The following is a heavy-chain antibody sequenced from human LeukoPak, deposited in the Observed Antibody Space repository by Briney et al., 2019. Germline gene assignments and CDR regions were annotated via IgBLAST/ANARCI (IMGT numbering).Heavy chain of an antibody. CDR3: ARGVVLMVYAGWFDP. CDR2: MNPNSGNT. Sequence: ASVKVSCKASGYTFTSYDIDWVRQATGQGLEWMGWMNPNSGNTGYAQKFQGRVTMTRNTSISTAYMELSSLSSEDTAVYYCARGVVLMVYAGWFDPWGQGTLVTVSS. J-gene: IGHJ5*02. D-gene: IGHD2-8*01. CDR1: GYTFTSYD. V-gene: IGHV1-8*01.